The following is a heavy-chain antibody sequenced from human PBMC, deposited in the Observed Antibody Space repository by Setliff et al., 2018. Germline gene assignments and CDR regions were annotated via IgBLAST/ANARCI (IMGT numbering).Heavy chain of an antibody. V-gene: IGHV4-38-2*02. D-gene: IGHD3-22*01. J-gene: IGHJ3*01. CDR3: ARDPHYDPTYSLPGHAFDF. Sequence: ASETLSLTCAVSGYSISNGFYWGWIRQSPVKVLEWIGSLFDGGSAYYSPSLKSRASISLDASKNQFALKLTSATAADTAVYYCARDPHYDPTYSLPGHAFDFWGQGIMVTVSS. CDR2: LFDGGSA. CDR1: GYSISNGFY.